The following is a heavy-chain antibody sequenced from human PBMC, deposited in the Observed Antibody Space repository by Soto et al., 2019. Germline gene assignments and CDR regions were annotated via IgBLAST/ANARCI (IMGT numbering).Heavy chain of an antibody. Sequence: GGSLRLSCAASGFTFSDHYMSWIRQAPGKGLEWISYISSSGNSIYYADSVKGRITISRDNAKNSLYLQMHSLRAEDTAVYYCARGRLTSLTYFDFWGQGTLVTVSS. V-gene: IGHV3-11*01. CDR2: ISSSGNSI. D-gene: IGHD2-2*01. CDR3: ARGRLTSLTYFDF. CDR1: GFTFSDHY. J-gene: IGHJ4*02.